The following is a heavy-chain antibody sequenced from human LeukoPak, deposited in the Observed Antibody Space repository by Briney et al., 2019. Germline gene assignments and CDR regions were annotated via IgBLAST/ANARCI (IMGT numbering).Heavy chain of an antibody. CDR2: IYYSGST. D-gene: IGHD3-10*01. Sequence: PLETLSLTCTVSGGSISSYYWSWIRQPPGKGLEWIGYIYYSGSTNYNPSLKSRVTISVDTSKNQFSLKLSSVTAADTAVYYCARDGMDTYGSDGPDVWGKGTTVTVSS. CDR1: GGSISSYY. V-gene: IGHV4-59*01. J-gene: IGHJ6*04. CDR3: ARDGMDTYGSDGPDV.